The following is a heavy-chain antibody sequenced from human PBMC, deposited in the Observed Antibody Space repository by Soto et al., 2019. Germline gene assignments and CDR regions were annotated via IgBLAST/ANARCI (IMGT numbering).Heavy chain of an antibody. D-gene: IGHD1-7*01. V-gene: IGHV4-39*01. CDR3: ARHKFSKKLELLLRAFDI. J-gene: IGHJ3*02. Sequence: SETLSLTCTVSGGSISSSSYYWGWIRQPPGKGLEWIGSIYYSGSTYYNPSLKSRVTISVDTSKNQFSLKLSSVTAADTAVYYCARHKFSKKLELLLRAFDIWGQGTMVTVSS. CDR2: IYYSGST. CDR1: GGSISSSSYY.